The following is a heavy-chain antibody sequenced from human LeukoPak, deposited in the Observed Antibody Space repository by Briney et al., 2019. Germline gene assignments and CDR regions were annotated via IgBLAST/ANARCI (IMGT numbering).Heavy chain of an antibody. CDR1: GFTFSSYL. D-gene: IGHD2-2*01. V-gene: IGHV3-74*01. J-gene: IGHJ3*02. CDR3: ARSPVEVDGFDI. CDR2: INSDGSST. Sequence: GGSLTLSSAASGFTFSSYLMYWVRQAPGKGLVWVSRINSDGSSTSYADSVKGRCSISRDNAKNTLYLQMNSLRAEDTAVYYCARSPVEVDGFDIWGQGTMVTVSS.